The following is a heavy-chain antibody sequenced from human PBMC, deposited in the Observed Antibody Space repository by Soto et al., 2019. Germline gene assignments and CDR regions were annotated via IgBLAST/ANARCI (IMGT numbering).Heavy chain of an antibody. V-gene: IGHV3-7*01. CDR3: ARDHKYSSSWYVRYYYYYMDV. J-gene: IGHJ6*03. CDR1: GFTFSSYW. D-gene: IGHD6-13*01. Sequence: GGSLRLSCAASGFTFSSYWMSWVRQAPGKGLEWVANIKQDGSEKYYVDSVKGRFTISRDNAKNSLYLQMNSLRAEDTAVYYCARDHKYSSSWYVRYYYYYMDVWGKGTTVTVSS. CDR2: IKQDGSEK.